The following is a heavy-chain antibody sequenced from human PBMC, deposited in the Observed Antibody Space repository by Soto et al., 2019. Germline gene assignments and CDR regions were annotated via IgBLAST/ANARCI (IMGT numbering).Heavy chain of an antibody. CDR2: IIPIFGTA. J-gene: IGHJ6*02. CDR1: GGTFSSYA. CDR3: ARYGRSMVRGTSYGMDV. V-gene: IGHV1-69*13. Sequence: RASVKVACKASGGTFSSYAISWVRQAPGQGLEWMGGIIPIFGTANYAQKFQGRVTITADESTSTAYMELSSLRSEDTAVYYCARYGRSMVRGTSYGMDVWGQGTTVTVSS. D-gene: IGHD3-10*01.